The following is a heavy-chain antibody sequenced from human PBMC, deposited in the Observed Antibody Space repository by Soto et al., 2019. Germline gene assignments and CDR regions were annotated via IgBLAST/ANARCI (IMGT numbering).Heavy chain of an antibody. CDR3: ARPPISGSGWYYFDY. D-gene: IGHD6-19*01. J-gene: IGHJ4*02. Sequence: QVQLVQSGAEVKKPGASVKVSCKASGYTFTSYYMHWVRQAPGQGLEWMGIINPSGGSTSYAQKFQGRVNMTRDTSTSTVYMELSSLRSEDTAVYYCARPPISGSGWYYFDYWGQGTLVTVSS. CDR2: INPSGGST. V-gene: IGHV1-46*01. CDR1: GYTFTSYY.